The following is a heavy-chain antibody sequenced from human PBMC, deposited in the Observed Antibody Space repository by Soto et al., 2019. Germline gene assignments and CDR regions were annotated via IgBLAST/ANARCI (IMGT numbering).Heavy chain of an antibody. CDR3: ARDWRVLWFGEAALGY. CDR1: GYTFTSYA. CDR2: INAGNGNT. V-gene: IGHV1-3*05. D-gene: IGHD3-10*01. J-gene: IGHJ4*02. Sequence: QVQLVQSGAEEKKPGASVKVSCKASGYTFTSYAMHWVRQAPGQRLEWMGWINAGNGNTKYSQKFQGRVTITRDTSASTAYMELSSLRSEDTAVYYCARDWRVLWFGEAALGYWGQGTLVTVSS.